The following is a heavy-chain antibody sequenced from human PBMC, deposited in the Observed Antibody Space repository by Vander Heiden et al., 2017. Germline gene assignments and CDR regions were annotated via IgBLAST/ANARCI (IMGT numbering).Heavy chain of an antibody. CDR2: MNPNMGNT. CDR1: GYTFTSSA. V-gene: IGHV1-8*01. Sequence: QVQLVQSGAEVKKPGASVKVSCKASGYTFTSSALNWVRQATGKGIEWMGWMNPNMGNTGYAQKFQGRVTMTRNTSISTAYMELSSLRSEDTAVYYCARGRDAEYFQHWGQGTLVTVSS. J-gene: IGHJ1*01. CDR3: ARGRDAEYFQH.